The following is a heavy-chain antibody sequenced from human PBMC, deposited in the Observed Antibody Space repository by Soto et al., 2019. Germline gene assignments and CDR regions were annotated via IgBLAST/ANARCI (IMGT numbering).Heavy chain of an antibody. CDR1: GGSISSSNYY. V-gene: IGHV4-39*01. J-gene: IGHJ4*02. CDR2: IYYTGST. Sequence: QLQLQESGPGLVKPSETLSLTCTVSGGSISSSNYYWGWIRQPPGKGLEWIGSIYYTGSTYYNPSLKSRVTTSVDTSKNQFSRELSSVTAADTAVYYCATSIYCSGGSCDYWGQGTLVTVSS. D-gene: IGHD2-15*01. CDR3: ATSIYCSGGSCDY.